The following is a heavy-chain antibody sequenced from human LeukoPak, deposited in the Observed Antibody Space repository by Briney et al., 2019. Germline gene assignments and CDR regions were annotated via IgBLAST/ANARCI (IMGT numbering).Heavy chain of an antibody. CDR3: AKDPKLSCSSTSCYLFDY. Sequence: PGGSLRLSCAASGFTFSSYAMSWVRQAPGKGLEWVSAISGSGGSTYYADSVKGRFTISRDNSKNTLYLQMNSLRAEDTAVYYCAKDPKLSCSSTSCYLFDYWGQGTLVTVSS. CDR2: ISGSGGST. D-gene: IGHD2-2*01. V-gene: IGHV3-23*01. J-gene: IGHJ4*02. CDR1: GFTFSSYA.